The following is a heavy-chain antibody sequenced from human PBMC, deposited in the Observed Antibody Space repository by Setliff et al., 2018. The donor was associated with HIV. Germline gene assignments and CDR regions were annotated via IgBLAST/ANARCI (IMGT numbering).Heavy chain of an antibody. CDR1: GLTFSSYS. D-gene: IGHD1-26*01. CDR2: ISPSSSTL. J-gene: IGHJ4*02. CDR3: ARPDHSGIYSLDY. Sequence: GGSLRLSCVASGLTFSSYSMNWVRQAPGKGLEWVSYISPSSSTLYYAASVKGRFTISRDDSKNSLYLQMNSLKTEDTAVYYCARPDHSGIYSLDYWGQGTLVTVSS. V-gene: IGHV3-48*01.